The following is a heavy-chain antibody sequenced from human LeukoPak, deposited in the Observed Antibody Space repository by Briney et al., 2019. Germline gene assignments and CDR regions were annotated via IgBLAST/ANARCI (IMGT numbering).Heavy chain of an antibody. CDR3: ARGQKYRNGYTVTELGSGYFDY. Sequence: SETLSLTCTVSGGSISTYYWSWIRQPPGKGLEYIGYIFYSGRTNYNPSLKSRLTISVDTSKNQFSLTLSSVTAADTAVYYCARGQKYRNGYTVTELGSGYFDYWGQGTLVTVSS. CDR1: GGSISTYY. V-gene: IGHV4-59*01. J-gene: IGHJ4*02. D-gene: IGHD5-18*01. CDR2: IFYSGRT.